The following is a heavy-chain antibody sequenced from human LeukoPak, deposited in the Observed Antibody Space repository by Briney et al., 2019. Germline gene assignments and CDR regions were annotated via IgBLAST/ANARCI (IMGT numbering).Heavy chain of an antibody. J-gene: IGHJ5*02. Sequence: PSETLSLTCTASGGSISRGAYYWSWIRQVPGKGLEWIAYIFSSGSTSYNPSLRSRVTVSFDSSKNQFFLNLSSVTAADTAVYYCAREAWAGTLSGWFDPWPQGTLVTLSS. CDR1: GGSISRGAYY. V-gene: IGHV4-31*03. CDR3: AREAWAGTLSGWFDP. CDR2: IFSSGST. D-gene: IGHD1-7*01.